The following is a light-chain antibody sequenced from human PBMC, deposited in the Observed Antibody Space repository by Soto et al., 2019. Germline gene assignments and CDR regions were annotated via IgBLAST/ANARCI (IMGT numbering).Light chain of an antibody. V-gene: IGLV2-11*01. J-gene: IGLJ3*02. CDR3: CSYAGSYTLRV. Sequence: QSALTQPRSVSGSPGQSVTISCTGTSSDVGGYNYVSWYQQHTGKAPKLMIYDVSKRPSGVPDRFSGSKSGNTASLTISGLQAEDEADYYCCSYAGSYTLRVFGGGTKLTVL. CDR1: SSDVGGYNY. CDR2: DVS.